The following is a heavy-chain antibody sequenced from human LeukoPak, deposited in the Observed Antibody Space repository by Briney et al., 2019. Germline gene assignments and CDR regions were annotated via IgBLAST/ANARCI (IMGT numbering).Heavy chain of an antibody. J-gene: IGHJ4*02. CDR2: IYYTGST. D-gene: IGHD6-13*01. CDR1: GGSISSSY. V-gene: IGHV4-59*01. CDR3: ARVSPYSSSWYYFDH. Sequence: SETLSLTCPVSGGSISSSYWSWIRQPPGKGLEWIGYIYYTGSTNYNPSLKCRVTISVDTSKNQFSLRLSSVTAADTAMYYCARVSPYSSSWYYFDHWGQGTLVTVSS.